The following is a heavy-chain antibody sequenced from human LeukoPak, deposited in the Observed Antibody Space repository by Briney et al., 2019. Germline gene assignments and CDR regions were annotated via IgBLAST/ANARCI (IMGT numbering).Heavy chain of an antibody. Sequence: GESLKISCKGSGYSFTSYWIGWVRQMPGKGLEWMGIIYPGDSDTRYSPSFQGQVTISADKSISTAYLQWSSLKASDTAMYYCARHTSPTDFGSGYPFDYWGQGTLVTVSS. CDR2: IYPGDSDT. V-gene: IGHV5-51*01. D-gene: IGHD3-3*01. CDR3: ARHTSPTDFGSGYPFDY. J-gene: IGHJ4*02. CDR1: GYSFTSYW.